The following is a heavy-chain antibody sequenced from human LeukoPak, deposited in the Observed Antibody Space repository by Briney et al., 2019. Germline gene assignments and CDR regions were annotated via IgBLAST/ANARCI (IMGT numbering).Heavy chain of an antibody. V-gene: IGHV3-30*03. CDR2: ISYDGSNK. D-gene: IGHD3-22*01. Sequence: GRSLRLSCAASGFTFSSYGMHWVRQAPDKGLEWVAVISYDGSNKYYADSVKGRFTISRDNSKNTLYLQMNSLRAEDTAVYYCATTYYYDSSGYRFDYWGQGTLVTVSS. CDR3: ATTYYYDSSGYRFDY. CDR1: GFTFSSYG. J-gene: IGHJ4*02.